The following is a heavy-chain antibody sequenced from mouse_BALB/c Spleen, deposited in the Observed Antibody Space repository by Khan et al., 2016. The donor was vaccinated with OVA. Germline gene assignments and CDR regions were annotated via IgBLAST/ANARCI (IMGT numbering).Heavy chain of an antibody. CDR2: IDPFSGAT. CDR1: GYSFTSYY. D-gene: IGHD2-2*01. V-gene: IGHV1-31*01. CDR3: TRHGYVAWFTY. Sequence: SGPELMKPGASVKISCKASGYSFTSYYIHWMIESHGTSLEWIGYIDPFSGATTYNQKFKGKATLTVDKSSNTAYIHLRNLTSEDSAVYDCTRHGYVAWFTYWGQGTLVTVSA. J-gene: IGHJ3*01.